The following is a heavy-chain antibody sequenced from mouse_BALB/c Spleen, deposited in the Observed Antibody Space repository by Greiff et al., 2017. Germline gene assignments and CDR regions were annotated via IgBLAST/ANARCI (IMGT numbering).Heavy chain of an antibody. CDR3: AKGKKPYGNYDYAMDY. CDR2: ISSGSSTI. V-gene: IGHV5-17*02. D-gene: IGHD2-10*02. J-gene: IGHJ4*01. Sequence: EVQLVESGGGLVQPGGSRKLSCAASGFTFSSFGMHWVRQAPEKGLEWVAYISSGSSTIYYADTVKGRFTISRDNPKNTLFLQMTSLRSEDTAMYYCAKGKKPYGNYDYAMDYWGQGTSVTVSS. CDR1: GFTFSSFG.